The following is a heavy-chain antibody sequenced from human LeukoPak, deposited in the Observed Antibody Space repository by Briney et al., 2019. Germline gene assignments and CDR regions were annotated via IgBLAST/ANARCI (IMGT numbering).Heavy chain of an antibody. D-gene: IGHD1-1*01. J-gene: IGHJ4*02. V-gene: IGHV3-53*01. Sequence: PGGSLRLSCVASGFTVSSHYMSWVRQAPGQGLEWVSLLYAGGRTYYADSVEGRFTISRDDSKNTVYLHMNTVRAEDTAMYYCARGGVNYWNPRYWGQGTLVTVSS. CDR1: GFTVSSHY. CDR3: ARGGVNYWNPRY. CDR2: LYAGGRT.